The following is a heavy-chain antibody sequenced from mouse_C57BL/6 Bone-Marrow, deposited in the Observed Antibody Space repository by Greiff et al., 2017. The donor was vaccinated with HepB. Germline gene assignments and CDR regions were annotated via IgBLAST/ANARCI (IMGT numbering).Heavy chain of an antibody. Sequence: EVKLMESGPGLVKPSQTVFLTCTVTGISITTGNYRWSWIRQFPGNKLEWIGYIYYSGTITYNPSLTSRTTITRDTPKNQFFLEMNSLTAEDTATYYCARETYYGSSYIDYWGQGTTLTVSS. CDR2: IYYSGTI. V-gene: IGHV3-5*01. D-gene: IGHD1-1*01. CDR3: ARETYYGSSYIDY. J-gene: IGHJ2*01. CDR1: GISITTGNYR.